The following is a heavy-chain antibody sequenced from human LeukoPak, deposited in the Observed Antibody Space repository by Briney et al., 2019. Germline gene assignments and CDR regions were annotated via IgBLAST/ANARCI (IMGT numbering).Heavy chain of an antibody. J-gene: IGHJ3*02. D-gene: IGHD2-21*02. CDR2: ISAYNGNT. V-gene: IGHV1-18*01. CDR1: GYTFTSYG. Sequence: ASVEVSCKASGYTFTSYGISWVRQAPGQGLEWMGWISAYNGNTNYAQKLQGRVTMTTDTSTSTAYMELRSLRSDDTAVYYCASCGGDCHDDAFDIWGQGTMVTVSS. CDR3: ASCGGDCHDDAFDI.